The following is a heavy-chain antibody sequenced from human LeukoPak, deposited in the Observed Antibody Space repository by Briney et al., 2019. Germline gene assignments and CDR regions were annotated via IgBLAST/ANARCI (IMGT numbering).Heavy chain of an antibody. J-gene: IGHJ4*02. V-gene: IGHV4-61*01. CDR3: AQYCDILTGFPR. D-gene: IGHD3-9*01. CDR2: IYYSGST. CDR1: GGSISSSSYY. Sequence: SETLSLTCTVSGGSISSSSYYWSWIRQPPGKGLEWIGYIYYSGSTNYNPSLKSRVTISVDTSKNQFSLKVSSVTAADTAVYYCAQYCDILTGFPRWGQGTLVTVSS.